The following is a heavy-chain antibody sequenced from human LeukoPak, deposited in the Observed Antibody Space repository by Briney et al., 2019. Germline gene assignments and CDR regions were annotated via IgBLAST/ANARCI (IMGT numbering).Heavy chain of an antibody. CDR2: IEDRGNT. D-gene: IGHD3-10*01. Sequence: PSGTLSLTCAVSGGSINSNWWSWVRQPPGKGLEWIGEIEDRGNTNYNPSLKSRVTISVDKSKNQFSLKLSSLTAADTAVYYCAGAGTYYLDNWGQGTLVTVSS. CDR3: AGAGTYYLDN. J-gene: IGHJ4*02. V-gene: IGHV4-4*02. CDR1: GGSINSNW.